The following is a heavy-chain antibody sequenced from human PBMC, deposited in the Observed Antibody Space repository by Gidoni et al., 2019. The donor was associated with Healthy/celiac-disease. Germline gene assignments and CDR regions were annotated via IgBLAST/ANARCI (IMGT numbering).Heavy chain of an antibody. CDR3: ARLGSQY. Sequence: QVQLVESGGGVVQPGRSLRLSCAASGFTFSSDAMHWVRQAPGKGLEWVAVISYDGSNKYYADSVKGRFTISRDNSKNTLYLQMNSLRAEDTAVYYCARLGSQYWGQGTLVTVSS. V-gene: IGHV3-30*04. CDR1: GFTFSSDA. CDR2: ISYDGSNK. J-gene: IGHJ4*02. D-gene: IGHD3-10*01.